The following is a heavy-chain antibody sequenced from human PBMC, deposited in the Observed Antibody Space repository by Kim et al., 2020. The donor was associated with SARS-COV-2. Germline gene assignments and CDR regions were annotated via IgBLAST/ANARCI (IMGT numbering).Heavy chain of an antibody. V-gene: IGHV3-7*01. CDR1: GFTFSAYW. CDR3: ALGLSFYL. CDR2: VKQDGSET. J-gene: IGHJ3*01. Sequence: GGSLRLSCAASGFTFSAYWMSWVRQAPGKGLEWVAKVKQDGSETYYVDSVKGRFTISRDNAKKSLFLQMTSLRAEDAAVYYCALGLSFYLWGQGRMVTVS.